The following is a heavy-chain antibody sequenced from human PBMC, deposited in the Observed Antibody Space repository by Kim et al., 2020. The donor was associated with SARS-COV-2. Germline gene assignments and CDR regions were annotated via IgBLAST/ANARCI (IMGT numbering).Heavy chain of an antibody. CDR2: ISWNSGSI. CDR1: GFTFDDYA. Sequence: SLRLSCAASGFTFDDYAMHWVRQAPGKGLEWVSGISWNSGSIGYADSVKGRFTISRDNAKKSLYLQMNSLRAEDTALYYCAKDSGYDYEYYYYGMDVWGQGTTVTVSS. D-gene: IGHD5-12*01. V-gene: IGHV3-9*01. J-gene: IGHJ6*02. CDR3: AKDSGYDYEYYYYGMDV.